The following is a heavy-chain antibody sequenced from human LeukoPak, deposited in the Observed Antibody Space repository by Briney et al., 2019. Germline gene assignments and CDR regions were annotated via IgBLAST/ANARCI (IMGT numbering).Heavy chain of an antibody. V-gene: IGHV3-9*01. J-gene: IGHJ6*03. CDR2: ISWDSGVT. Sequence: GRSLRLSCAASGFTFDDHDMHWVRQAPGKGLEWVSGISWDSGVTGYADSVKGRFTISRDNTKNSLYLQMNSLRAEDTAVYYCARPFCSSTSCYTQYYYMDVWGQGTTVTVSS. D-gene: IGHD2-2*02. CDR3: ARPFCSSTSCYTQYYYMDV. CDR1: GFTFDDHD.